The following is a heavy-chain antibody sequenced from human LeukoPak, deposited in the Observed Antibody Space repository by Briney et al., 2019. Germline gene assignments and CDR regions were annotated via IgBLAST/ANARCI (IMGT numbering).Heavy chain of an antibody. CDR3: ARAPQPPGSGGSWLLYYYYYMDV. J-gene: IGHJ6*03. V-gene: IGHV1-69*13. Sequence: SVKASCKASGYTFTSYGISWVRQAPGQGLEWMGGIIPIFGTANYAQKFQGRVTITADESTSTAYMELSSLRSEDTAVYYCARAPQPPGSGGSWLLYYYYYMDVWGKGTTVTVSS. CDR1: GYTFTSYG. D-gene: IGHD2-15*01. CDR2: IIPIFGTA.